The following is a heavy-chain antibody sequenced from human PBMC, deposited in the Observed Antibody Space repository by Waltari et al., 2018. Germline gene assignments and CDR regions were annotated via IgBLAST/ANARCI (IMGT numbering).Heavy chain of an antibody. D-gene: IGHD3-3*02. V-gene: IGHV4-34*01. CDR1: GGSFSGYY. CDR3: ARVAAPHFWSGYYPLLPYYYFDY. CDR2: INHRGST. J-gene: IGHJ4*02. Sequence: QVQLQQWGAGLLKPSETLSLTCAVYGGSFSGYYWSWIRQPPGKGLEWIGEINHRGSTNYNPSLKSRVTISVDTSKNQFSLKLSSVTAADTAVYYCARVAAPHFWSGYYPLLPYYYFDYWGQGTLVTVSS.